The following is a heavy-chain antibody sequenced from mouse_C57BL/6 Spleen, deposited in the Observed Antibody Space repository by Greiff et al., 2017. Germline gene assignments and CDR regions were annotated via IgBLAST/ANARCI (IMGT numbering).Heavy chain of an antibody. V-gene: IGHV10-1*01. J-gene: IGHJ2*01. CDR2: IRSKSNNYAT. Sequence: EVMLVESGGGLVQPKGSLKLSCAASGFSFNTYAMNWVRQAPGKGLEWVARIRSKSNNYATYYADSVKDRFTISRDDSESMLYLQMNNLKTEDTAMYYCVRSYGNTLGFDYWGQGTTLTVSS. CDR1: GFSFNTYA. CDR3: VRSYGNTLGFDY. D-gene: IGHD2-1*01.